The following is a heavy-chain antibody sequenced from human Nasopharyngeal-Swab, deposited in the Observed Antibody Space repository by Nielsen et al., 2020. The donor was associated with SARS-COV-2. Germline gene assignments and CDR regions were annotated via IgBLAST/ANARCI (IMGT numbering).Heavy chain of an antibody. Sequence: GESLKISCAASGFTFSSYAMSWVRQAPGKGLEWVSAISGSGGSTYYADSVKGRFTISRDNSKNTLYLQMNSLRAEDTAVYYCARGHDILTGYLDWFDPWGQGTLVTVSS. J-gene: IGHJ5*02. CDR2: ISGSGGST. V-gene: IGHV3-23*01. CDR1: GFTFSSYA. D-gene: IGHD3-9*01. CDR3: ARGHDILTGYLDWFDP.